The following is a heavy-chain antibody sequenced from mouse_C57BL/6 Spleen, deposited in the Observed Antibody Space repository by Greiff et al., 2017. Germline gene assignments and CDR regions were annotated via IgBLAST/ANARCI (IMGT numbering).Heavy chain of an antibody. Sequence: VQLLESGAELVKPGASVKISCKASGYAFSSYWMHWVKQRPGQGLEWIGRIYPGDGDTNYNGKFKGQATLTADKSSSTAYMQLSRLTSEDSAVCFCARERPNYWGQGTPLTVSA. V-gene: IGHV1-82*01. CDR3: ARERPNY. J-gene: IGHJ2*01. CDR1: GYAFSSYW. D-gene: IGHD5-1*01. CDR2: IYPGDGDT.